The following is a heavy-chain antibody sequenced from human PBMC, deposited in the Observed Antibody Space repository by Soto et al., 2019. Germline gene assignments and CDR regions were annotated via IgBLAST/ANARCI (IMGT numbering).Heavy chain of an antibody. D-gene: IGHD3-10*01. CDR1: GGSISSYY. CDR2: IYYSGST. V-gene: IGHV4-59*01. Sequence: SETLSLTCTVSGGSISSYYWSWIRQPPGKGLEWIGYIYYSGSTNYNPSLKSRVTISVDTSKNQFSLKLSSVTAADTAMYYCARVRYGSGSYQFDYWGQGTLVTVSS. J-gene: IGHJ4*02. CDR3: ARVRYGSGSYQFDY.